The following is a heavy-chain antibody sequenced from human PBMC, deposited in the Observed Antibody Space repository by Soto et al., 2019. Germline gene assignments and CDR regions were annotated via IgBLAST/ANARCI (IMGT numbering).Heavy chain of an antibody. CDR3: ASYYGSGSYYNWFDP. J-gene: IGHJ5*02. CDR1: GGSFSGYY. Sequence: PSATLSLTCAVYGGSFSGYYWSWIRQPPGKGLEWIGEINHSGSTNYNPSLKSRVTISVDTSKNQFSLKLSSVTAADTAVYYCASYYGSGSYYNWFDPWGQGTLVTVSS. D-gene: IGHD3-10*01. CDR2: INHSGST. V-gene: IGHV4-34*01.